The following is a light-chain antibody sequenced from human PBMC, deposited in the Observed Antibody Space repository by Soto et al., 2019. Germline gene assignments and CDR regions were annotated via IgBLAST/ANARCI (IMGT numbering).Light chain of an antibody. CDR1: SSDIGGYKY. V-gene: IGLV2-14*03. CDR2: DAS. CDR3: SSYTTSGTFVV. Sequence: QSALTQPASVSGSPGQSITIYCTGSSSDIGGYKYVSWYQQHPGKAPKLMISDASSRPSGVSDRFSGSKSGNTASLTISGLQAGDEATYYCSSYTTSGTFVVFGGGTKLTVL. J-gene: IGLJ2*01.